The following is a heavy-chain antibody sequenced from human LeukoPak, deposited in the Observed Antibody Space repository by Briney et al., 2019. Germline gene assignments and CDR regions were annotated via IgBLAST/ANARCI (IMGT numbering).Heavy chain of an antibody. D-gene: IGHD3-22*01. CDR3: AKDLSHRDYFDSSGSYPGYFDY. Sequence: PGGSLRLSCEVSGFTFSSYAMSWVRQAPGRGLEWVSAISGSGDNTYYADPVKGRFTVSRDNSRNTLYLQMNSLRADDAAVYYCAKDLSHRDYFDSSGSYPGYFDYWGQGTLVTVSS. CDR2: ISGSGDNT. J-gene: IGHJ4*02. V-gene: IGHV3-23*01. CDR1: GFTFSSYA.